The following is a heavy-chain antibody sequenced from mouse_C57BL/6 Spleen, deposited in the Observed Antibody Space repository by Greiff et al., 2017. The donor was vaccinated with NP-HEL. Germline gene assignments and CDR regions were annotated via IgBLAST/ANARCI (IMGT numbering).Heavy chain of an antibody. Sequence: ESGPGLVKPSQSLSLTCSVTGYSIPSGYYWNWIRQFPGNKLEWMGYISYDGSNNYNPSLKNRISITRDTSKNQFFLKLNSVTTEDTATYYCARFSPYGNFDYWGQGTTLTVSS. J-gene: IGHJ2*01. CDR3: ARFSPYGNFDY. D-gene: IGHD1-1*01. CDR1: GYSIPSGYY. CDR2: ISYDGSN. V-gene: IGHV3-6*01.